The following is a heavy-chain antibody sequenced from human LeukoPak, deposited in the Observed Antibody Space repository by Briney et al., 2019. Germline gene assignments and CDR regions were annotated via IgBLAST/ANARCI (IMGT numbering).Heavy chain of an antibody. V-gene: IGHV3-23*01. CDR2: ISGSGGST. CDR1: GFTFSSYA. CDR3: AKGSGYFDWLLTYYFGY. D-gene: IGHD3-9*01. J-gene: IGHJ4*02. Sequence: GGSLRLSCAASGFTFSSYAMSWVRQAPGKGLEWVSAISGSGGSTYYADSVKGRFTISRDNSKNTLYLQMNSLRAEDTAVYYCAKGSGYFDWLLTYYFGYWGQGTLVTVSS.